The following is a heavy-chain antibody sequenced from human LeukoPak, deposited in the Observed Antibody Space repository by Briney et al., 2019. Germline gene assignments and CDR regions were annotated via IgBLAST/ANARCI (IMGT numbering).Heavy chain of an antibody. CDR1: GFTFSSYG. Sequence: PGGSLRLSCAASGFTFSSYGMHWVRQAPGKGLEWVSFIQYDESYKYYADSVKGRFTISRDNSKNTLYLQMNSLRAEDTAVYYCAKDGYCSSTSCHLVDYWGQGTLVTVSS. CDR2: IQYDESYK. CDR3: AKDGYCSSTSCHLVDY. J-gene: IGHJ4*02. V-gene: IGHV3-30*02. D-gene: IGHD2-2*03.